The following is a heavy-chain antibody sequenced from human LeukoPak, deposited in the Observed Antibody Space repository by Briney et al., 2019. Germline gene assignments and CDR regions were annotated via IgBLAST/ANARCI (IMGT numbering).Heavy chain of an antibody. J-gene: IGHJ3*02. V-gene: IGHV4-59*01. CDR3: ARDRYSSAWYGSGAFDI. Sequence: SETLSLTCTVSGGSISSYYWSWIRQPPGKGLEWIGYIYYSGSTNYNPSLKSRVTISVDTSKNQFSLKLSSVTAADTAVYYCARDRYSSAWYGSGAFDIWGQGTMVTVSS. CDR1: GGSISSYY. D-gene: IGHD6-19*01. CDR2: IYYSGST.